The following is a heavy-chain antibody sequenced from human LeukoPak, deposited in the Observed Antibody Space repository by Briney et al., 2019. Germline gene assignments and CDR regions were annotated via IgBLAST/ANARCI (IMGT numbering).Heavy chain of an antibody. Sequence: SETLSLTCTVSGGSITSYYWIWIRQPAGKGLEWIGRIYSSGSTNFNPSLKSRVTMSVDTSKNQISLNLTSVTAADTAVYYCARAPTREGGGALFDYGGQGTLVTVSS. J-gene: IGHJ4*02. CDR1: GGSITSYY. CDR2: IYSSGST. CDR3: ARAPTREGGGALFDY. V-gene: IGHV4-4*07. D-gene: IGHD3-16*01.